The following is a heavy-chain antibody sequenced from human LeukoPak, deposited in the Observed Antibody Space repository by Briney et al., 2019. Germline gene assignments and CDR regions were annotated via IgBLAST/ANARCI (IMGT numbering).Heavy chain of an antibody. CDR2: ISGGGGST. CDR1: GFTFTNYA. D-gene: IGHD6-19*01. CDR3: AKVSSGWYVGKDY. Sequence: GGSLRLSCAASGFTFTNYAMSWVRQAPGKGLEWVSGISGGGGSTYYADSVKGRFTISKDNSKNTLYLQMNSLRAEDTAVYYCAKVSSGWYVGKDYWGQGTLVTVSS. J-gene: IGHJ4*02. V-gene: IGHV3-23*01.